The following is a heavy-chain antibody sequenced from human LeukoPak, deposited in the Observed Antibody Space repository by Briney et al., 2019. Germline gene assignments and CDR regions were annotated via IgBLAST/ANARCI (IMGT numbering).Heavy chain of an antibody. V-gene: IGHV1-8*01. CDR3: ARNSAGERYFQH. D-gene: IGHD2-21*01. Sequence: GASVKVSCKASGYTFTSYDINWVRQAAGQGLGWMGWMNPNSGNTGYAQKFQGRVTMTRNTSISTAYMELSSLKSEDTAVYYCARNSAGERYFQHWGQGTLVTVSS. CDR1: GYTFTSYD. J-gene: IGHJ1*01. CDR2: MNPNSGNT.